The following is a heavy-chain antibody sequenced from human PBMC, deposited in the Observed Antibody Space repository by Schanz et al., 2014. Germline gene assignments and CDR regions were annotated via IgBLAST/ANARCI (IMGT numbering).Heavy chain of an antibody. CDR3: AKELGIGITIFGVAPDY. CDR1: EYTFTRHY. D-gene: IGHD3-3*01. Sequence: QVQWVQSGADVKKPGTAVKVSCKASEYTFTRHYMHWVRQAPGQGLEWMGIIHSTGGTTSHAQKFQGRVTMTRDTSTSTVYMELSSLRSEDTAVYYCAKELGIGITIFGVAPDYWGQGALVTVSS. CDR2: IHSTGGTT. J-gene: IGHJ4*02. V-gene: IGHV1-46*01.